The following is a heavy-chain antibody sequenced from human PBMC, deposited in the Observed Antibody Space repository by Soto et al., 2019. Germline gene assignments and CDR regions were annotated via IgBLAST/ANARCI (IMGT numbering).Heavy chain of an antibody. CDR1: GGSISSGGYY. CDR3: ARGSSIAGLYYGMDV. J-gene: IGHJ6*02. CDR2: NYYSGIT. Sequence: QVQLQESGPGLVKPSQTLSLTCTVSGGSISSGGYYWTWIRQHPGKGLEWIGYNYYSGITYYNPSLKNLVTISLDTSKNQFSLKLSSVTAADTAVYYCARGSSIAGLYYGMDVWGQGTTVTVSS. V-gene: IGHV4-31*01. D-gene: IGHD6-6*01.